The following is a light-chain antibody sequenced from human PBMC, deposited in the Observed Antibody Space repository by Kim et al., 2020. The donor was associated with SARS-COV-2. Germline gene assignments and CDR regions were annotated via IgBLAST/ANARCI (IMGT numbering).Light chain of an antibody. Sequence: GASVKLTCTLSSGHSSYAIAWHQQQPEKGPRYLMKLNSDGSHSKGDGIPDRFSGSSSGAEHYLTISSLQSEDEADYYCQTWGTGIGFGGGTKLTVL. CDR3: QTWGTGIG. J-gene: IGLJ3*02. CDR1: SGHSSYA. V-gene: IGLV4-69*01. CDR2: LNSDGSH.